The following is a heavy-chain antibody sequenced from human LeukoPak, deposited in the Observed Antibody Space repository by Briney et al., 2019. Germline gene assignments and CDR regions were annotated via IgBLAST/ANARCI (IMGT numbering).Heavy chain of an antibody. D-gene: IGHD1-26*01. CDR1: GDSVSSNSAA. CDR2: TYYRSKWYN. CDR3: AREGEVGTTWSWFDP. V-gene: IGHV6-1*01. J-gene: IGHJ5*02. Sequence: SQTLSLICAISGDSVSSNSAAWIWIRQSPSRGLEWLGRTYYRSKWYNDYAVSVKSRITITPDTSKSQFALQLNSVTPEDTAVYYCAREGEVGTTWSWFDPWGQGTLDTVSS.